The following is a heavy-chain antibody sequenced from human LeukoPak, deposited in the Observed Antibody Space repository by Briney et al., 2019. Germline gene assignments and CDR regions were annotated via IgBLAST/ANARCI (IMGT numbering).Heavy chain of an antibody. CDR1: GFTFSTYS. D-gene: IGHD1-26*01. V-gene: IGHV3-21*01. CDR2: ISRRSTYI. J-gene: IGHJ4*02. Sequence: GGSLRLSCAASGFTFSTYSMNWVRQAPGGGLESVASISRRSTYIYYADSVKGRFTISRDNSKNSLYLQMNSLRAEDTAVYFCAKDGEWDLLGFDNWGQGTLVTVSS. CDR3: AKDGEWDLLGFDN.